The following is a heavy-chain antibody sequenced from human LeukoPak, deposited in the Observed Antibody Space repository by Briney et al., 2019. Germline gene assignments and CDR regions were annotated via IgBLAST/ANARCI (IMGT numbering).Heavy chain of an antibody. CDR3: ARGSYNWNDGGYYFDY. V-gene: IGHV1-2*02. D-gene: IGHD1-1*01. J-gene: IGHJ4*02. CDR2: INPNSGGT. Sequence: GASVKVSCKASGYTFTGYYMHWVRQAPGQGLEWMGWINPNSGGTNYAQKFQGRVTMTRDTSISTAYMELNRLRSDDTAVYYCARGSYNWNDGGYYFDYWGQGTLVTVSS. CDR1: GYTFTGYY.